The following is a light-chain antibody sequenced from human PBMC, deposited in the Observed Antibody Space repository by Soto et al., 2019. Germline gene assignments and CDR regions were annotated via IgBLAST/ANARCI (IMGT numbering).Light chain of an antibody. V-gene: IGLV7-46*01. CDR1: TGAVTSGHY. Sequence: QAVVTQEPSLTVSPGGTVTLTCGSSTGAVTSGHYPYWFQQKPGQAPRTLIYDTSHKHSWTPARFSGSLLGGKAALTLSGAQAEDAAEYYCLLSDSGALVVFGGGTKLTVL. CDR2: DTS. J-gene: IGLJ2*01. CDR3: LLSDSGALVV.